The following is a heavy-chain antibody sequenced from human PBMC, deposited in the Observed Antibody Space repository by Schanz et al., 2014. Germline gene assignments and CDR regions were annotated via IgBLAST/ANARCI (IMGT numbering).Heavy chain of an antibody. CDR1: GFSFSNYW. Sequence: VQLVESGGGLVQPGESLRLSCAASGFSFSNYWMSWVRQAPGKGLEWVGFISFDGRNTGYAHSVKGRFTISRDNSKNTVNLQMNSLRAEDTAVYYCAREEGYGYGPGAFDIWGQGTMVTVSS. D-gene: IGHD5-18*01. CDR2: ISFDGRNT. CDR3: AREEGYGYGPGAFDI. J-gene: IGHJ3*02. V-gene: IGHV3-30*03.